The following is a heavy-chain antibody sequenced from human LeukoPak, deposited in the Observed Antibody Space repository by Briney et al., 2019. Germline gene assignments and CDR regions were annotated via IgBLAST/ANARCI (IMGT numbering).Heavy chain of an antibody. CDR2: IYYSGST. V-gene: IGHV4-59*01. CDR1: GGSISSYY. J-gene: IGHJ3*02. CDR3: ARGRPLSAFDI. Sequence: SETLSLTCTVSGGSISSYYWSWIRQPPGKGLEWIGYIYYSGSTNYNPSLKSRVTISVDTSKNQFSLKLSSVTAADTAVYYCARGRPLSAFDIWGQGTMVTVSS.